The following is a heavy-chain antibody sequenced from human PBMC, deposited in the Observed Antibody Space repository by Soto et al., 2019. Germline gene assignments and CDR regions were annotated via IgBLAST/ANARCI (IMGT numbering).Heavy chain of an antibody. D-gene: IGHD6-13*01. CDR2: ISGSGDST. Sequence: EVQLLESGGGLVQPGGSLRLSCAASGFTFSSYAMSWVRQAPGKGLEWVSVISGSGDSTYYADSVRVRFTISRDNSKNTLYLQMNSLRAEDTAVYYCAKDRDGAAAGPTKFYGMDVWGQGTTVTVSS. CDR3: AKDRDGAAAGPTKFYGMDV. J-gene: IGHJ6*02. CDR1: GFTFSSYA. V-gene: IGHV3-23*01.